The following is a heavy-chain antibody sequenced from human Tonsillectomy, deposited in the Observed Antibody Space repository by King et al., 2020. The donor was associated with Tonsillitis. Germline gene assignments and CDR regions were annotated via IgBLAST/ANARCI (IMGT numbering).Heavy chain of an antibody. J-gene: IGHJ6*02. CDR1: GFTFRSYW. CDR3: ARVYCGSYCSLHGSAYYYGMEI. CDR2: INSDGSSK. Sequence: VQLVESGGGLVQPGGSLRLACAASGFTFRSYWMHWVRHVPGKGLVWVSRINSDGSSKSYADSVKGRFTISRDNAKNTLYLQMNSLRAEDTAVYYCARVYCGSYCSLHGSAYYYGMEIWGQGTTVTVSS. D-gene: IGHD2-21*02. V-gene: IGHV3-74*01.